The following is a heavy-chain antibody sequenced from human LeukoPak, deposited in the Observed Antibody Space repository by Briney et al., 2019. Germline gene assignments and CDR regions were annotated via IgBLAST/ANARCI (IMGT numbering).Heavy chain of an antibody. D-gene: IGHD4-17*01. CDR3: ARDDYEENWFDP. Sequence: GGSLRLSCAASGFTFSSYWMNWVRQAPGKGLEWVSSISSSSSYIYYADSVKGRFTISRDNAKNSLYLQMNSLRAEDTAVYYCARDDYEENWFDPWGQGTLVTVSS. J-gene: IGHJ5*02. CDR1: GFTFSSYW. CDR2: ISSSSSYI. V-gene: IGHV3-21*01.